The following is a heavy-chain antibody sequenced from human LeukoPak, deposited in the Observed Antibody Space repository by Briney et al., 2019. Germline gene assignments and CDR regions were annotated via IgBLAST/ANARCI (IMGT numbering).Heavy chain of an antibody. J-gene: IGHJ4*02. D-gene: IGHD6-19*01. Sequence: GGSLRLSCAASGFTFSSYAMVWVRQAPGKALEWVSHISANGAGTYYADSVKGRFTISRDNSKNTVYLQMNSLRVEDTAVYYCAKDSGNSGWYVDNWGQGTLVTVSS. CDR2: ISANGAGT. V-gene: IGHV3-23*01. CDR3: AKDSGNSGWYVDN. CDR1: GFTFSSYA.